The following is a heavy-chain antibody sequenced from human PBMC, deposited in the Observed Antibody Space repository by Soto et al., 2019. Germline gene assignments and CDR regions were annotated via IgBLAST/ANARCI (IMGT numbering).Heavy chain of an antibody. CDR2: IIPICGTA. V-gene: IGHV1-69*06. J-gene: IGHJ4*02. Sequence: QVQLVQSGAEVKKPGSSVKVSCKASGVTFSTYAISWVRQAPGQGLEWMGGIIPICGTANYAQKFQGRVTITADKSTSKAYMELSSLGSEDTAVYYWAADLGASARTFDYWGQGTLVTVSS. CDR3: AADLGASARTFDY. CDR1: GVTFSTYA. D-gene: IGHD1-26*01.